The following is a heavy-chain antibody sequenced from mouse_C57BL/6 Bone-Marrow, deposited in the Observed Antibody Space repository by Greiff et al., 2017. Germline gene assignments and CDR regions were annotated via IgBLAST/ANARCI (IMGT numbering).Heavy chain of an antibody. Sequence: VQLQQPGAELVRPGSSVKLSCKASGYTFTSYWMHWVKQRPIQGLEWIGNIDPSDSETHYNQQFKDKATLTVDKSSSTAYMQLSSLTSEDSAVYYCARFYSNYEGYYAMDYWGQGTSVTVSS. J-gene: IGHJ4*01. V-gene: IGHV1-52*01. D-gene: IGHD2-5*01. CDR3: ARFYSNYEGYYAMDY. CDR1: GYTFTSYW. CDR2: IDPSDSET.